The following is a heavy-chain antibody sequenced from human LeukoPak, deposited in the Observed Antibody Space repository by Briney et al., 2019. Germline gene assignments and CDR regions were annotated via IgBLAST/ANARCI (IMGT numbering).Heavy chain of an antibody. J-gene: IGHJ4*02. D-gene: IGHD6-19*01. CDR2: IYPGDSDTRHNSDT. Sequence: GESLKISFKGSGYRFTNNWIGWVRQMPGKGLEWMGIIYPGDSDTRHNSDTRYSPSFQGQVTISADKSISTAYLQWSSLKASDTAMYFCARIAVSGTGVDHWGQGTLVTVSS. V-gene: IGHV5-51*01. CDR1: GYRFTNNW. CDR3: ARIAVSGTGVDH.